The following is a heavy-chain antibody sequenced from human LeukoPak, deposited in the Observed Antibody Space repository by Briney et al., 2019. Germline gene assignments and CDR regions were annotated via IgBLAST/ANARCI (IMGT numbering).Heavy chain of an antibody. CDR2: GDYSGGT. Sequence: SETLSLTCTVSGDSFTSVTDYWAWIRQPPGKGLEWIASGDYSGGTYYNPSLESRVAISADMSKNQISLKLTSVTGADTAVYYCARDGKISPYSGMDVWGQGTTVTVSS. J-gene: IGHJ6*02. CDR1: GDSFTSVTDY. D-gene: IGHD2-21*01. CDR3: ARDGKISPYSGMDV. V-gene: IGHV4-39*07.